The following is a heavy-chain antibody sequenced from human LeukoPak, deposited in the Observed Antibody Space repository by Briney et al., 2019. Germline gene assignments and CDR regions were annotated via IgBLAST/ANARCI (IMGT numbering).Heavy chain of an antibody. D-gene: IGHD5/OR15-5a*01. CDR3: ARAASTITRGISDY. CDR1: RYTFTGYY. Sequence: ASVKVSCKASRYTFTGYYMHWVRQAPGQGLDWMGWINPNSGGTNYAQKFQDRGTMTRDTSISTAYMELSRLRSDDTAVYYCARAASTITRGISDYWGQGTLVTVSS. V-gene: IGHV1-2*02. CDR2: INPNSGGT. J-gene: IGHJ4*02.